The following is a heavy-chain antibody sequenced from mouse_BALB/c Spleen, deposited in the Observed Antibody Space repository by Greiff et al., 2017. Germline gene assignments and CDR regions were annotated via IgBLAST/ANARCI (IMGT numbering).Heavy chain of an antibody. V-gene: IGHV5-9-3*01. Sequence: EVKLVESGGGLVKPGGSLKLSCAASGFTFSSYAMSWVRQTPEKRLEWVATISSGGSYTYYPDSVKGRFTISRDNAKNTLYLQMSSLRSEDTAMYYCARRYGNGDYFDYWGQGTTLTVSS. CDR3: ARRYGNGDYFDY. CDR2: ISSGGSYT. D-gene: IGHD2-10*02. CDR1: GFTFSSYA. J-gene: IGHJ2*01.